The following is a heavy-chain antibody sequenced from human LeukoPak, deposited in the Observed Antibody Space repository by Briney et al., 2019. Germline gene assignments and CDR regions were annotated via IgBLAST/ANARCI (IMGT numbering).Heavy chain of an antibody. CDR1: GFTFSSYA. D-gene: IGHD4-23*01. Sequence: GGSLRLSCAASGFTFSSYAMSWVRQAPGKGLEWVSAISGSGGSTYYADSVKGRFTISRDNSKNTLYLQMNSLRAEDPAVYYCARDTDDYGGNSGAFDIWGQGTMVTVSS. CDR2: ISGSGGST. V-gene: IGHV3-23*01. J-gene: IGHJ3*02. CDR3: ARDTDDYGGNSGAFDI.